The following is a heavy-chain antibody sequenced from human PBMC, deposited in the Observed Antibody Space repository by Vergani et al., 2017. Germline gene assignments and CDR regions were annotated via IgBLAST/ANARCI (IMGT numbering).Heavy chain of an antibody. CDR1: GGSISSGGHY. V-gene: IGHV4-31*03. CDR2: IYYSGST. J-gene: IGHJ4*02. D-gene: IGHD3-10*01. CDR3: ARENLWFGEFYYFDY. Sequence: QVQLQESGPGLVKPSQTLSLTCTVSGGSISSGGHYWSWIRQHPGKGLEWIGYIYYSGSTNYNPSLKSRVTISVDTSKNQFSLKLSSVTAADTAVYYCARENLWFGEFYYFDYWGQGTLVTVSS.